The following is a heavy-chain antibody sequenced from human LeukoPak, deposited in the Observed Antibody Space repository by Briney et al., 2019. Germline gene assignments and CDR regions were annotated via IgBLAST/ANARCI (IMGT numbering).Heavy chain of an antibody. CDR2: ISSSSGI. V-gene: IGHV3-48*03. Sequence: PGGSPRLSCIASGFTFSSYEMSWVRQAPGKGLEWVSYISSSSGIFYADSVKGRFTISRDNAKNSLYLQMNSLRAEDTAVYYCARGFSYWGQGTLVTVSS. CDR3: ARGFSY. J-gene: IGHJ4*02. CDR1: GFTFSSYE.